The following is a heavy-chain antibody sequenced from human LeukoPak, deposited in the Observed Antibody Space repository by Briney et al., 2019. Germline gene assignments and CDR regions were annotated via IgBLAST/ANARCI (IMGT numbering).Heavy chain of an antibody. CDR3: AKGVLVQQLDGVDY. J-gene: IGHJ4*02. CDR2: ISHNGDNI. Sequence: GGSLRLSCAVSGFSFRSYGMHWVRQAPGKGLEWVALISHNGDNIGHADSVKGRFTISRDNSKNTLYLQMNSLRTEDTAVYYCAKGVLVQQLDGVDYWGQGTLVTVSS. D-gene: IGHD6-13*01. CDR1: GFSFRSYG. V-gene: IGHV3-30*19.